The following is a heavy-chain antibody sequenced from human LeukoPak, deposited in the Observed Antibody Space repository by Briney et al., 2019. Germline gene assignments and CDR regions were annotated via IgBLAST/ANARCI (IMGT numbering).Heavy chain of an antibody. CDR3: ARVLGFGSPPAY. Sequence: GRPLRLSCAASGFTFNSFPMHWVRQAPGKGLEWVGLISFDGSDKSYADSVEGRFTISRDNSKNTLYLQMNSLSAEDTAVYYCARVLGFGSPPAYWGQGTLVSVSS. J-gene: IGHJ4*02. CDR2: ISFDGSDK. CDR1: GFTFNSFP. V-gene: IGHV3-30*04. D-gene: IGHD3-10*01.